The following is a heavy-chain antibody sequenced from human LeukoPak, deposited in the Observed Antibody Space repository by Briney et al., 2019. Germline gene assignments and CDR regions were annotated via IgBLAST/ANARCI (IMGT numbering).Heavy chain of an antibody. CDR2: IYYGGST. Sequence: SETLSLTCTVSGGSISSGDYYWSWIRQPPGKGLERIGYIYYGGSTYYNPSLKSRVTISVDTSKNQFSLKLSSVTAADTAVYYCARGVQWLRYFDYWGQGTLVTVSS. V-gene: IGHV4-30-4*01. J-gene: IGHJ4*02. D-gene: IGHD5-12*01. CDR3: ARGVQWLRYFDY. CDR1: GGSISSGDYY.